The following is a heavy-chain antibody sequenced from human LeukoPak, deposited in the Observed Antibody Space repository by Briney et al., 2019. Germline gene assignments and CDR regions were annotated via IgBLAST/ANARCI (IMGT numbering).Heavy chain of an antibody. J-gene: IGHJ4*02. CDR3: ARLGTGDQGATFDY. CDR2: IYHSGST. Sequence: SXXLSLTCAVSGYSISSGYYWGWIRQPPGKGLEWIGSIYHSGSTYYNPSLKRRVTISVDTSKNQFSLKLSSVTAADTAVYYCARLGTGDQGATFDYWGQGTLVTVSS. CDR1: GYSISSGYY. D-gene: IGHD7-27*01. V-gene: IGHV4-38-2*01.